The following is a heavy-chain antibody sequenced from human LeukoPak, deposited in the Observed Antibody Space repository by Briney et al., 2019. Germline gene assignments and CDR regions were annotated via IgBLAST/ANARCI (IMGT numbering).Heavy chain of an antibody. J-gene: IGHJ4*02. CDR3: ASILPPDIVATSFDY. D-gene: IGHD5-12*01. Sequence: GSLRLSCAASGFTFSSYGMHWVRQAPGKGLEWVAVISYDGSNKYYADSVKGRFTISRDNSKNTLYLQMNSLRAEDTAVYYCASILPPDIVATSFDYWGQGTLVTVSS. CDR1: GFTFSSYG. CDR2: ISYDGSNK. V-gene: IGHV3-30*03.